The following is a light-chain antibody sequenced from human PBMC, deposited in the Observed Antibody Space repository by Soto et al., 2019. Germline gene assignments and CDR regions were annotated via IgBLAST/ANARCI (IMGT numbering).Light chain of an antibody. CDR2: GAS. J-gene: IGKJ1*01. V-gene: IGKV3-20*01. CDR1: QTVSSNF. Sequence: IVLTQSPGTLSLSPGERATLSCRASQTVSSNFLAWYQEKPGQGPRLLIYGASTRATGIPDRFSGSGSGTDFTLTISRLEPEDFAVYYCQQYGSSPTWTFGQGTKVDIK. CDR3: QQYGSSPTWT.